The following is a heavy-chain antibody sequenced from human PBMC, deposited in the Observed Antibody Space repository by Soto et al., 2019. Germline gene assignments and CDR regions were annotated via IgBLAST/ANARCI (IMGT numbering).Heavy chain of an antibody. Sequence: EVQLVVYGGGLVKPGGSLRLSCAASGFTFSSYSMNWVRQAPGKGLEWVSSISSSSSYIYYADSVKGRFTISRDNAKNSLYLQMNSPGAEDSAVYYCATEPVLSVGRSSDAFDIWGQGTMVTASS. CDR2: ISSSSSYI. V-gene: IGHV3-21*01. J-gene: IGHJ3*02. CDR3: ATEPVLSVGRSSDAFDI. D-gene: IGHD2-15*01. CDR1: GFTFSSYS.